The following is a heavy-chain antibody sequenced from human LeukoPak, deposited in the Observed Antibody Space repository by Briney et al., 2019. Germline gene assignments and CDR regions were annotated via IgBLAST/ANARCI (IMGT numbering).Heavy chain of an antibody. CDR3: ARDLNWNGLNDAFDI. D-gene: IGHD1-1*01. J-gene: IGHJ3*02. V-gene: IGHV1-46*01. Sequence: ASVKVSCKASGYTFTSYYMHWVRQAPGQGLEWMGIINPSGGSTSYAQKFQGRVTMTRDTFTSTVYMELSSLRSEDTAVYYCARDLNWNGLNDAFDIWGQGTMVTVSS. CDR1: GYTFTSYY. CDR2: INPSGGST.